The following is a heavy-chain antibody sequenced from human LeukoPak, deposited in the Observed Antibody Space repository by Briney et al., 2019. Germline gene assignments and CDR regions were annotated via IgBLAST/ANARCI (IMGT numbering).Heavy chain of an antibody. CDR3: AKWGDYDILTGYYDSDY. D-gene: IGHD3-9*01. Sequence: PGASLRLSCAASGFTFSNYAMSWVRQAPGKRLEWVSAIVGSGSSTYYADSVKGRFTISRDNSKNTLYLQLNRLRAEDTAVYYCAKWGDYDILTGYYDSDYWGQGTLVTVSS. J-gene: IGHJ4*02. V-gene: IGHV3-23*01. CDR1: GFTFSNYA. CDR2: IVGSGSST.